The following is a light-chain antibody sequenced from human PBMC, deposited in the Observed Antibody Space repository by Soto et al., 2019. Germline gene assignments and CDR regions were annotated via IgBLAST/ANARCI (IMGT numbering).Light chain of an antibody. CDR3: QQTYNVPQT. CDR1: QTIRTY. J-gene: IGKJ1*01. V-gene: IGKV1-39*01. Sequence: DIQMTQFPSSLSASVGDRVTITCRASQTIRTYLNWFQQKPGKAPELLIYAASSLQSGVPARFSGSVSGAEFTLIISSLQPEDTATYYCQQTYNVPQTYGQGTNVEIK. CDR2: AAS.